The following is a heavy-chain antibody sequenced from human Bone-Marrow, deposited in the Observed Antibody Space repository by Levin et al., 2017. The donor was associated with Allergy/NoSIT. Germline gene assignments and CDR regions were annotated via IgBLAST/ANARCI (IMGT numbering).Heavy chain of an antibody. CDR1: GYTFTSYY. V-gene: IGHV1-46*01. J-gene: IGHJ5*02. Sequence: ASVKVSCKASGYTFTSYYMHWVRQAPGQGLEWMGIINPSGGSTSYAQKFQGRVTMTRDTSTSTVYMELSSLRSEDTAVYYCARDVYSSGWYDWFDPWGQGTLVTVSS. CDR2: INPSGGST. CDR3: ARDVYSSGWYDWFDP. D-gene: IGHD6-19*01.